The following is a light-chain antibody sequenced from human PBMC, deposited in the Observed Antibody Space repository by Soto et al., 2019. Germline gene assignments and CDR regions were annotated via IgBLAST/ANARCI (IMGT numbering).Light chain of an antibody. CDR2: KAS. CDR1: QTISSW. J-gene: IGKJ3*01. CDR3: QPYNSYSEA. V-gene: IGKV1-5*03. Sequence: DIQMTQSPSTLCGSVGDRVTMTCRASQTISSWLAWYQQKPGKAPKLLIYKASTLKSGVTSRFSGSGSGTESTLTISSLQPDDFATYYCQPYNSYSEAVGPVTKVDIK.